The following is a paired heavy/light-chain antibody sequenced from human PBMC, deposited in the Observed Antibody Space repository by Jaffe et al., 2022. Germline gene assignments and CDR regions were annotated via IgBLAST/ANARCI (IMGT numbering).Heavy chain of an antibody. Sequence: EVQLVESGGGLVQPGGSLRLSCAASGFTFSSYWMSWVRQAPGKGLEWVANIKQDGSEKYYVDSVKGRFTISRDNAKNSLYLQMNSLRAEDTAVYYCASETYYYDSSGYYGGVYYFDYWGQGTLVTVSS. CDR1: GFTFSSYW. V-gene: IGHV3-7*05. J-gene: IGHJ4*02. D-gene: IGHD3-22*01. CDR3: ASETYYYDSSGYYGGVYYFDY. CDR2: IKQDGSEK.
Light chain of an antibody. CDR3: GTWDSSLSGGV. V-gene: IGLV1-51*02. CDR1: SSNIGNNY. Sequence: QSVLTQPPSVSAAPGQKVTISCSGSSSNIGNNYVSWYQQLPGTAPKLLIYENNKRPSGIPDRFSGSKSGTSATLGITGLQTGDEADYYCGTWDSSLSGGVFGGGTKLTVL. J-gene: IGLJ3*02. CDR2: ENN.